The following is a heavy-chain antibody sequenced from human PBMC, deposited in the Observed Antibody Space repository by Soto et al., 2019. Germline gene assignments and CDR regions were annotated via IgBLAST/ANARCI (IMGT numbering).Heavy chain of an antibody. CDR1: GFTFISCA. CDR2: IIDSGGST. CDR3: PKGRSYYYYYGVDV. Sequence: GGSLRLSCAASGFTFISCAKGYARQAPGKWLEWVSDIIDSGGSTYYADAVKGRFTSSRDNSKSTLDLQINSRRAEDTALYYCPKGRSYYYYYGVDVWGQGTTVTDSS. V-gene: IGHV3-23*01. J-gene: IGHJ6*02.